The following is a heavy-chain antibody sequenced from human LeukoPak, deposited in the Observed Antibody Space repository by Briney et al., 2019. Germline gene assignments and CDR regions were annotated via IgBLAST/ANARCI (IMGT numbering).Heavy chain of an antibody. V-gene: IGHV4-39*01. CDR3: ASPDRSGYHAFDI. J-gene: IGHJ3*02. CDR2: IYCSGST. Sequence: PSETLSLTCTVSGGSISSSSYYWGWIRQPPGKGLEWIGSIYCSGSTYYNPSLKSRVTISVDTSKNQFSLKLSSVTAADTAVYYCASPDRSGYHAFDIWGQGTMVTVSS. CDR1: GGSISSSSYY. D-gene: IGHD3-22*01.